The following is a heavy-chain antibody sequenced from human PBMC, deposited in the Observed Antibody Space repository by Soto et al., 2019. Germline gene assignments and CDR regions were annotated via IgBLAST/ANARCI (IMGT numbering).Heavy chain of an antibody. CDR1: GFTFSSYA. CDR3: SGEYSSGYYYMDV. CDR2: ISGSGGST. Sequence: PGGSLRLSCAASGFTFSSYAMSWVRQAPGKGLEWVSAISGSGGSTYYADSVKGRFTISRDNSKNTLYLQMNSLRAEDTAVYYCSGEYSSGYYYMDVWGKGTTVTRLL. J-gene: IGHJ6*03. D-gene: IGHD5-18*01. V-gene: IGHV3-23*01.